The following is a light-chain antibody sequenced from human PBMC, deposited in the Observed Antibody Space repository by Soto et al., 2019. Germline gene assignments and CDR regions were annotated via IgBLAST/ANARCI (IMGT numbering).Light chain of an antibody. CDR2: KNN. J-gene: IGLJ7*01. Sequence: QSVLTQPPSASGTPGQRVTISCSGSSSNIGNFYVYWYQQLPGTAPKLLIYKNNQRPLGVPDRFSGSKSGTSASLAISGLRSEDEADYYCAAWDDSLSGPGVFGGGTQLPSS. CDR1: SSNIGNFY. V-gene: IGLV1-47*01. CDR3: AAWDDSLSGPGV.